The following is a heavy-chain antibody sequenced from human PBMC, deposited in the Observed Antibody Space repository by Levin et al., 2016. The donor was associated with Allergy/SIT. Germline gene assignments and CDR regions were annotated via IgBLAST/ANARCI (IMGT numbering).Heavy chain of an antibody. V-gene: IGHV3-7*01. Sequence: GESLKISCAASGFTFSSYWMSWVRQAPGKGLEWVANIKQDGSEKYYVDSVKGRFTISRDNAKNSLYLQMNSLRAEDTAVYYCARDLGGGLHYWGQGTLVTVSS. CDR1: GFTFSSYW. J-gene: IGHJ4*02. CDR3: ARDLGGGLHY. D-gene: IGHD6-25*01. CDR2: IKQDGSEK.